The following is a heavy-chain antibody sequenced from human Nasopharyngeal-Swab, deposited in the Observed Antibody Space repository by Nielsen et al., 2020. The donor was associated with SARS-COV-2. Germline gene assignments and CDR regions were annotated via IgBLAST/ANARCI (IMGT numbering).Heavy chain of an antibody. CDR2: ISYTGST. D-gene: IGHD6-19*01. V-gene: IGHV4-59*01. J-gene: IGHJ6*02. Sequence: SETLSLTCTVSGASISSDYWTWIRQPPGKTLEWIGHISYTGSTSYNPPLRSRVTISLDRSKNQISLNLSSVTAADTAVYYCARDTTGWFQSGMDVWGQGTTVIVSS. CDR1: GASISSDY. CDR3: ARDTTGWFQSGMDV.